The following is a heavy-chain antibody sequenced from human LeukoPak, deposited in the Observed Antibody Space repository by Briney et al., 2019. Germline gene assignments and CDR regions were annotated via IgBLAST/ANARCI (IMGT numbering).Heavy chain of an antibody. CDR1: GFTFSSYA. Sequence: GGSLRLSCAASGFTFSSYAMSWVRQAPGKGLEWVSAISGSGGSTYYADSVKGRFTISRDNSKNSLYLQMNSLTSEDTALYYCATWAFYHNLDVWGQGTTDIVSS. V-gene: IGHV3-23*01. CDR3: ATWAFYHNLDV. D-gene: IGHD2/OR15-2a*01. CDR2: ISGSGGST. J-gene: IGHJ6*02.